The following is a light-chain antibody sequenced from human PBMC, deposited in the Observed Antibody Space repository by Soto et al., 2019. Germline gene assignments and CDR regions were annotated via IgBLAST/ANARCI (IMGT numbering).Light chain of an antibody. CDR2: EVT. Sequence: QPASVSGSPGQSITISCTGTSSDVRDYNYVSWYQQHPGKAPQVIIYEVTNRPSGVSDRFSGSKSGNTASLTISGLQATDEADYYCSSYTTTSTWVFGGGTKVTVL. CDR3: SSYTTTSTWV. CDR1: SSDVRDYNY. V-gene: IGLV2-14*01. J-gene: IGLJ3*02.